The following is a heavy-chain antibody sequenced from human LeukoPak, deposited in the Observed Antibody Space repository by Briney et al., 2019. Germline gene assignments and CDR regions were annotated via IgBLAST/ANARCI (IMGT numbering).Heavy chain of an antibody. D-gene: IGHD6-6*01. CDR1: GFTVSSNY. CDR3: AGQDLEIAARRTLGY. CDR2: ISSSSSYI. V-gene: IGHV3-21*01. Sequence: GGSLRLSCAASGFTVSSNYMSWVRQAPWKGLEWVSSISSSSSYIYYADSVKGRFTISRDNAKNSLYLQMNSLRAEDTAVYYCAGQDLEIAARRTLGYWGQGTLVTVSS. J-gene: IGHJ4*02.